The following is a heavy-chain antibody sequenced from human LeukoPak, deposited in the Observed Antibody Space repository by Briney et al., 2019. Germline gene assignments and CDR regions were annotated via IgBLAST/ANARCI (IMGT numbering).Heavy chain of an antibody. Sequence: GGSLRLSCAASGFTFDNYAMHWVRQAPGKGLEWVANIKQDGSEKYYVDSVKGRFTISRDNAKNSLYLQMNSLRAEDTAVYYCARDRDYDFWSGYLHWGQGTLVTVSS. V-gene: IGHV3-7*01. CDR3: ARDRDYDFWSGYLH. J-gene: IGHJ4*02. D-gene: IGHD3-3*01. CDR1: GFTFDNYA. CDR2: IKQDGSEK.